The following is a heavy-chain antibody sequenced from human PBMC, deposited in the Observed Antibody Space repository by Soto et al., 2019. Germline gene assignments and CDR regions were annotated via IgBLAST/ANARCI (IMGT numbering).Heavy chain of an antibody. CDR1: GGTFSSYA. D-gene: IGHD3-22*01. Sequence: QVQLVQSGAEVKKPGSSVKVSGKASGGTFSSYAISWVRQAPGQGLEWMGGIIPIFGTANYAQKFQGRVTITADESTSTAYMELSSLRSEDTAVYYCARDAYYYDSSGYYYYFDYWGQGTLVTVSS. V-gene: IGHV1-69*12. CDR3: ARDAYYYDSSGYYYYFDY. J-gene: IGHJ4*02. CDR2: IIPIFGTA.